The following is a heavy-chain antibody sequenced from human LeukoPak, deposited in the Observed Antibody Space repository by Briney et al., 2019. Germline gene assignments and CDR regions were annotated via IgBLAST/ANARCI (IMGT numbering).Heavy chain of an antibody. CDR3: ARGPPHDY. CDR1: GFIFSSDS. J-gene: IGHJ4*02. V-gene: IGHV3-48*04. CDR2: ISGSSTTI. Sequence: GGSLRLSCAASGFIFSSDSMSWVRQAPGKGLEWLSYISGSSTTIFYADSVKGRFTISRDNAKNSLYLQMNSLRAEDTAVYYCARGPPHDYWGQGTLVTVSS.